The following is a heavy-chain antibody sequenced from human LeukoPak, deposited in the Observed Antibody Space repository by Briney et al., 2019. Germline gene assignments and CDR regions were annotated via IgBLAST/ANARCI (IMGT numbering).Heavy chain of an antibody. Sequence: GGSLRLSCSASGFTFGDYAMSWFRQAPGERLEWVSFIRSKAYGETTVYAAPVRGRFTISRDDPKGIAYLQINSLKIEDTAVYYCAREAQRGDFYIPFDYWGQGTLITVSS. CDR2: IRSKAYGETT. V-gene: IGHV3-49*03. D-gene: IGHD2-21*02. CDR3: AREAQRGDFYIPFDY. CDR1: GFTFGDYA. J-gene: IGHJ4*02.